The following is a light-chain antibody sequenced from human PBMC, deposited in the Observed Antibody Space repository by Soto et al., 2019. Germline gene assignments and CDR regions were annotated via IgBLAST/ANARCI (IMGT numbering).Light chain of an antibody. J-gene: IGKJ2*01. CDR2: GAS. V-gene: IGKV3-15*01. CDR3: QQYTSLPYT. CDR1: QSVSSN. Sequence: EIVMTQSPATLSVSPGERATLSCRASQSVSSNLAWYQQKPGQAPRLLIYGASTRATGIPARFSGSGSGTEFTLTISSLQSEDFATYYCQQYTSLPYTFGQGTKLEL.